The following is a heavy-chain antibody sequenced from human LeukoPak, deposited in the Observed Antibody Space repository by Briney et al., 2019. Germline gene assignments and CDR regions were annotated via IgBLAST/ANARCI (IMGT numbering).Heavy chain of an antibody. Sequence: SETLSLTCAVYGGSFSGCYWSWIRQPPGKGLEWVGEINHSGSTNYNPSLKSRVTISVDTSKNQFSLKLSSVTAADTAVYYCASGEAWAAGGYWGQGTLVTVSS. CDR1: GGSFSGCY. V-gene: IGHV4-34*01. D-gene: IGHD6-13*01. CDR3: ASGEAWAAGGY. CDR2: INHSGST. J-gene: IGHJ4*02.